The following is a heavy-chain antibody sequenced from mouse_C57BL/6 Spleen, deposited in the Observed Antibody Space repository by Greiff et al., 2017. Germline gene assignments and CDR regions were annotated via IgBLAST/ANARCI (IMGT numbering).Heavy chain of an antibody. J-gene: IGHJ3*01. CDR1: GYTFTDYY. CDR2: IYPGSGNT. V-gene: IGHV1-76*01. CDR3: ARRDGSSSWFAY. Sequence: VQLQESGAELVRPGASVKLSCKASGYTFTDYYINWVKQRPGQGLEWIARIYPGSGNTYYNEKFKGKATLTAEKSSSTSYMQLSSLTSEDSAVYFCARRDGSSSWFAYWGQGTLVTVSA. D-gene: IGHD1-1*01.